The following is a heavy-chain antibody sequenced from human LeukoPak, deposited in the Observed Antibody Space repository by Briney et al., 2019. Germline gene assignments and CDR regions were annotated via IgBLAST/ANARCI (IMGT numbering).Heavy chain of an antibody. CDR2: ISAYNGNT. Sequence: ASVKVSCKASGYTFTSYGISWVRQAPGQGLEWMGWISAYNGNTNYAQKLQGRVTMTTDTSTSTAHMELRSLRSDDTAVYYCARDYGDYDRTFDYWGQGTLVTVSS. CDR3: ARDYGDYDRTFDY. J-gene: IGHJ4*02. D-gene: IGHD4-17*01. V-gene: IGHV1-18*01. CDR1: GYTFTSYG.